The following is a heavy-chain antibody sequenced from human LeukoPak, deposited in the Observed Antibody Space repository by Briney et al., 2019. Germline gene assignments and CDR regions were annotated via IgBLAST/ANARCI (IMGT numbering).Heavy chain of an antibody. CDR3: ATFAGEHQAPFDY. CDR1: GYTFTGYY. Sequence: ASVTVSCKASGYTFTGYYMHWVRQAPGQGLEWMGWINPNSGGTNYAQKFQGRVTMTRDTSISTAYMELSRLRSDDTAVYYCATFAGEHQAPFDYWGQGTLVTVSS. CDR2: INPNSGGT. J-gene: IGHJ4*02. V-gene: IGHV1-2*02. D-gene: IGHD1-26*01.